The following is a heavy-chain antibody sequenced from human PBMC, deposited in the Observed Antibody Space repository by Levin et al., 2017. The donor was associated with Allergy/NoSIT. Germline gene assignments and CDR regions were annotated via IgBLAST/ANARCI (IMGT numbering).Heavy chain of an antibody. CDR2: VYTTGTT. CDR1: GVPISGGRYY. V-gene: IGHV4-61*02. CDR3: AGDSIWVVAAD. D-gene: IGHD2-15*01. Sequence: SQTLSLTCSVSGVPISGGRYYYHWIRQPAGKGLEWIGRVYTTGTTNYNPSLNSRVTISVDTSKNQFSLTLTSVTAADTAVYYCAGDSIWVVAADWGQGTLVTVSS. J-gene: IGHJ4*02.